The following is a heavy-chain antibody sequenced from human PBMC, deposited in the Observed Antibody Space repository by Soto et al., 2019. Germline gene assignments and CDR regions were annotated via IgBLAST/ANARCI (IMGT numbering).Heavy chain of an antibody. J-gene: IGHJ6*02. D-gene: IGHD2-2*01. CDR2: IIPIFGTG. CDR1: GGTFSSYA. Sequence: QVQLVQSGAEVKKPGSSVKVSCKASGGTFSSYAISWVRQAPGQGLEWMGGIIPIFGTGNYAQKFQGRVTITAAESTSTAYMERSSLRSEDTAVYYCARDIVVVPAATADYYYYGMDVWGQGTTVTVSS. CDR3: ARDIVVVPAATADYYYYGMDV. V-gene: IGHV1-69*01.